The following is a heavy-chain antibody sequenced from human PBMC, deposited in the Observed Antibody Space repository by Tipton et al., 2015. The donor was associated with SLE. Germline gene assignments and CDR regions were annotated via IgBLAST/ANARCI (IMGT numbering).Heavy chain of an antibody. J-gene: IGHJ6*02. CDR1: GFTFSNYW. D-gene: IGHD2-2*01. CDR2: INWNGGST. V-gene: IGHV3-20*04. CDR3: ARDLFPYAMDV. Sequence: GSLRLSCAASGFTFSNYWMIWVRQAPGRGLEWVAGINWNGGSTGYADSVRGRFTISRDNAKKSLYLQMNSLRAEDTALYYCARDLFPYAMDVWGQGTTVTVSS.